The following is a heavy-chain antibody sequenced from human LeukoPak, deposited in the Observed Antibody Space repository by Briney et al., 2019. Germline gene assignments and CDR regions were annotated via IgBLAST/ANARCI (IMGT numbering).Heavy chain of an antibody. J-gene: IGHJ4*02. CDR1: GYRFNTYG. CDR2: ISAYNGNT. D-gene: IGHD2-15*01. Sequence: ASVRVSCKASGYRFNTYGISWVRQAPGQGLEWMGWISAYNGNTNYAQKLQGRVTMTTDTSTSTAYMELRSLRSDDTAVYYCARDCSGGSCYDNYFDYWGQGTLVTVSS. CDR3: ARDCSGGSCYDNYFDY. V-gene: IGHV1-18*01.